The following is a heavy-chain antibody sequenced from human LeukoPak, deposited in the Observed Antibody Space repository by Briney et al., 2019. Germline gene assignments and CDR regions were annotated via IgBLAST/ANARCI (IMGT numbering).Heavy chain of an antibody. CDR2: INHSGST. D-gene: IGHD5-18*01. CDR1: GGSFSGYY. CDR3: ARGPAAGYSYGFRADY. J-gene: IGHJ4*02. V-gene: IGHV4-34*01. Sequence: SETLSLTCAVYGGSFSGYYWSWIRQPPGKGLEWLGEINHSGSTNYNPSLKSRVTISVDTSKNQFSLKLSSVTAADTAVYYCARGPAAGYSYGFRADYWGQGTLVTVSS.